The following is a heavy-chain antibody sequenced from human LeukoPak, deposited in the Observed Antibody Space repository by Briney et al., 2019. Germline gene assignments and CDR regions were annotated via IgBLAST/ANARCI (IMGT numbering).Heavy chain of an antibody. D-gene: IGHD2-8*01. CDR1: GGSISSYY. CDR3: ARVGMLVSYYYYYYMDV. Sequence: SETLSLTCTVSGGSISSYYWSWIRQPPGKGLEWIGYIYTSGSTNYNPSLKSRVTISVDTSKNQFSLKLSSVTAADTAVYYCARVGMLVSYYYYYYMDVWGKGTTVTVSS. CDR2: IYTSGST. J-gene: IGHJ6*03. V-gene: IGHV4-4*09.